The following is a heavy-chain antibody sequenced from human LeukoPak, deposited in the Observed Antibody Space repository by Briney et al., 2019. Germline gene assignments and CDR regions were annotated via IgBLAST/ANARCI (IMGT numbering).Heavy chain of an antibody. V-gene: IGHV3-23*01. D-gene: IGHD3-22*01. CDR1: GFTFSSYA. CDR3: AKARVYDSSGYYYLPFDY. J-gene: IGHJ4*02. Sequence: GGSLRLSCAASGFTFSSYAMSWVRQAPGKGLEWVSAISGSGGSTYYADFVKGRFTISRDNSKNTLYLQMNSLRAEDTAVYYCAKARVYDSSGYYYLPFDYWGQGTLVTVSS. CDR2: ISGSGGST.